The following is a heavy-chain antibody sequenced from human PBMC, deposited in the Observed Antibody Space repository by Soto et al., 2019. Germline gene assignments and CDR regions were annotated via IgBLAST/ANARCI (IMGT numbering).Heavy chain of an antibody. CDR2: IKQDGSEK. Sequence: GGSLRLSCAASGFTFSSYWMSWVRQAPGKGLEWVANIKQDGSEKYYVDSVKGRFPISRDNAKNSLYLQMNSLRAEDTAVYYCAREGTVYYYYGMDVWGQGTTVTVSS. CDR3: AREGTVYYYYGMDV. D-gene: IGHD1-1*01. J-gene: IGHJ6*02. V-gene: IGHV3-7*01. CDR1: GFTFSSYW.